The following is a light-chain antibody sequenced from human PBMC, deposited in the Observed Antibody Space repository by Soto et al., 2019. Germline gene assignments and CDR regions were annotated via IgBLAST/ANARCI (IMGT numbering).Light chain of an antibody. CDR1: QRFSSY. CDR3: QQRSNWPPLT. Sequence: ESVLQPSPATLSLSPGDIATLSCRASQRFSSYLAWYQQKPGQAPRLLISDASNSATGIPARFSGSGAGTDFTLTISSLEPEDFAFYYCQQRSNWPPLTFGGGTKVEIK. J-gene: IGKJ4*01. V-gene: IGKV3-11*01. CDR2: DAS.